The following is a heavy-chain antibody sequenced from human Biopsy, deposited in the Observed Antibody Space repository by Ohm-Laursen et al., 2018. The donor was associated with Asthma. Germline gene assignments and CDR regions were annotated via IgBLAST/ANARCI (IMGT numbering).Heavy chain of an antibody. CDR3: ARSLYSNSWQCVWFDS. V-gene: IGHV4-59*01. CDR2: IYFSGST. Sequence: SETLSLTCTVSGDSISSYYWSWIRQPPGKGLEWIGYIYFSGSTNYNPSLKSRVTISVDTSKNQFSLRLSSVTAADTAVYYCARSLYSNSWQCVWFDSWGQGTMVTVSS. J-gene: IGHJ5*01. D-gene: IGHD6-13*01. CDR1: GDSISSYY.